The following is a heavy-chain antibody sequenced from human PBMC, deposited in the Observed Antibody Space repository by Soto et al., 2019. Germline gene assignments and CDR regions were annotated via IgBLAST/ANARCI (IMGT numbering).Heavy chain of an antibody. D-gene: IGHD4-17*01. CDR3: TRVGGYYGDYPNFDY. V-gene: IGHV4-59*01. Sequence: PSETLSLTCTVSGSSISPFYWSWIRQPPGRGLEWIGYIYYTGSTKYNPSLKSRVTLSLGTSRNQLSLKLSSVTAADTAVYFCTRVGGYYGDYPNFDYWGQGTTVTVSS. CDR1: GSSISPFY. CDR2: IYYTGST. J-gene: IGHJ4*03.